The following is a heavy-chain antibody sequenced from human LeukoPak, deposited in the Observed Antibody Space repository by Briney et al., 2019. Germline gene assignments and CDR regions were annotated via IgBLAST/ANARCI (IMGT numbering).Heavy chain of an antibody. V-gene: IGHV1-69*04. CDR2: IIPILGIA. D-gene: IGHD2-2*01. CDR3: ARWGIVVVPALGMDV. CDR1: GGTFSSYA. Sequence: KISCKGSGGTFSSYAISWVRQAPGQGLEWMGRIIPILGIANYAQKFQGRVTITADKSTSTAYMELSSLRSEDTAVYYCARWGIVVVPALGMDVWGQGTTVTVSS. J-gene: IGHJ6*02.